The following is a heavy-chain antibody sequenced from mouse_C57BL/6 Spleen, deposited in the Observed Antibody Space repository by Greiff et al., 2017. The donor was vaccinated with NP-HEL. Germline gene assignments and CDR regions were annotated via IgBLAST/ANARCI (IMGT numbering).Heavy chain of an antibody. CDR1: GYSFTVYY. D-gene: IGHD2-3*01. CDR2: INPTPGGT. J-gene: IGHJ3*01. Sequence: VQLQQSGPELVKPGASVKISCKASGYSFTVYYLTWLKQCPPKRLECIGEINPTPGGTTYNQKFKAKATLTVYKSSSTAYMQLKSLTSEDSAVYYCARGGYDPQGFAYWGQGTLVTVSA. V-gene: IGHV1-42*01. CDR3: ARGGYDPQGFAY.